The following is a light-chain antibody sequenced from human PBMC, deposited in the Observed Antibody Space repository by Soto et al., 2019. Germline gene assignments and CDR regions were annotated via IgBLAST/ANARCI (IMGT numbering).Light chain of an antibody. CDR3: EEYNKRPLT. CDR2: GAS. Sequence: EIVMTQSPATLSVSPGERATLSCRASQSVSSNLAWYQQKPGQAPRLLIYGASTRATDIAARISGSGSGTELTLTISSLQSEDFAVYYWEEYNKRPLTFGGGTKVEIK. J-gene: IGKJ4*02. V-gene: IGKV3-15*01. CDR1: QSVSSN.